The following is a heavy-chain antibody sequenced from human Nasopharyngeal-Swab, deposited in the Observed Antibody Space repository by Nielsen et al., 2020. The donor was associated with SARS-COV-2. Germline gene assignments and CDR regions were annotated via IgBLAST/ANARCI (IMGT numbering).Heavy chain of an antibody. CDR2: ISSSSSYI. J-gene: IGHJ6*03. D-gene: IGHD6-13*01. Sequence: GGSLRLSCAASGFTFSSYSMNWVRQAPGKGLEWVSSISSSSSYIYYADSVKGRFTISRDNAKNSLYLQMNSLRAEDTAVYYCARDYPYSSWYPYYYYYYMDVWGKGTTVTVSS. V-gene: IGHV3-21*01. CDR3: ARDYPYSSWYPYYYYYYMDV. CDR1: GFTFSSYS.